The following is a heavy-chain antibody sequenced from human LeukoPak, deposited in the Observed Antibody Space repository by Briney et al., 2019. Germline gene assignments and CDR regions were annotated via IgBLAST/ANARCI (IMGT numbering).Heavy chain of an antibody. CDR3: ARANALYCSSTTCLFDY. CDR1: GYTFTGYY. Sequence: ASVKVSCKASGYTFTGYYMHWVRQAPGQGLEWMGWINPNSGGTYSAQKFQGWVTMTRDTSTSTAYMELSRLTSDDTAVYYCARANALYCSSTTCLFDYWGQGTLVTVSS. V-gene: IGHV1-2*04. CDR2: INPNSGGT. J-gene: IGHJ4*02. D-gene: IGHD2-2*01.